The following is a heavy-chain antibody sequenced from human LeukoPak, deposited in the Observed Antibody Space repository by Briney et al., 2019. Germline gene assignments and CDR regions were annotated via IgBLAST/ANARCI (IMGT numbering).Heavy chain of an antibody. CDR3: ALGNDFWSGYPRDY. V-gene: IGHV1-69*13. D-gene: IGHD3-3*01. CDR1: GGTFSSYA. CDR2: IIPIFGTA. J-gene: IGHJ4*02. Sequence: GASVKVSCKASGGTFSSYAISWVRQAPGQGLERMGGIIPIFGTANYAQKFQGRVTITADESTSTAYMELSSLRSEDTAVYYCALGNDFWSGYPRDYWGQGTLVTVSS.